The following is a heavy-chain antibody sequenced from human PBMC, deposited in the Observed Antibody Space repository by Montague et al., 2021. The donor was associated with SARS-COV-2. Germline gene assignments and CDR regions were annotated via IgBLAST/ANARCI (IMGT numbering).Heavy chain of an antibody. V-gene: IGHV2-70*11. Sequence: PALVKPTQTLTLTCTFSGFSLSTSGMCVSWIRQPPGKALEWLARIDWDDDKYYSTSLETRLTISKDTSKNQVVLTMTNMDPVDTATYYCARASLAWLDYWGQGTLVTVSS. J-gene: IGHJ4*02. CDR1: GFSLSTSGMC. D-gene: IGHD5-24*01. CDR2: IDWDDDK. CDR3: ARASLAWLDY.